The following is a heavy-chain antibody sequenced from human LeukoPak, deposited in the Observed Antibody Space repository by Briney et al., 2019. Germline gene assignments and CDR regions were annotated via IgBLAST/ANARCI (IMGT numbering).Heavy chain of an antibody. CDR1: GGSISSYY. D-gene: IGHD2-21*02. V-gene: IGHV4-59*12. CDR2: IYYTGST. J-gene: IGHJ4*02. CDR3: ARERGDLGFYFDY. Sequence: SETLSLTCTVSGGSISSYYWSWIRQPPGKGLEWIGYIYYTGSTNYNPSLKSRVTISLDTSKNQFSLKLSSMTAADTAVYYCARERGDLGFYFDYWGQGTLVTVSS.